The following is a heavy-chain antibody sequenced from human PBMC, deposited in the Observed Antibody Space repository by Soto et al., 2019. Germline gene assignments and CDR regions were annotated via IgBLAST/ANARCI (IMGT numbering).Heavy chain of an antibody. V-gene: IGHV3-11*01. CDR2: IGPYGNTI. Sequence: LRLSCAASGFSFRDYFMSWIRQAPGKGLEWVSYIGPYGNTIYYADSVKGRFTISRDDATSSLHLHMNSLRPEDTAIYYCARDDHTYGVYWGQGTPVTVSS. CDR1: GFSFRDYF. D-gene: IGHD2-21*01. CDR3: ARDDHTYGVY. J-gene: IGHJ4*02.